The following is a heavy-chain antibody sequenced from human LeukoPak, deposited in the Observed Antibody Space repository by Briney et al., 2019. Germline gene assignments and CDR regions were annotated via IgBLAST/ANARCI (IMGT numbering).Heavy chain of an antibody. CDR1: GFTFSSYT. CDR2: ISRGSDHI. CDR3: ARPYDTRGYFPDY. D-gene: IGHD3-22*01. Sequence: GGSLRLSCAASGFTFSSYTMSWVRQAPGKGLEWVSSISRGSDHIFYADSMKGRFTISRDNAKNSLYLQMNSLGAEDTAVYYCARPYDTRGYFPDYWGQGTLVTVSS. J-gene: IGHJ4*02. V-gene: IGHV3-21*01.